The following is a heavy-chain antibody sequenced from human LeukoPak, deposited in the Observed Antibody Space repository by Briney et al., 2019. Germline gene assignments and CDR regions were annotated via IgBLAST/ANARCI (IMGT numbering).Heavy chain of an antibody. CDR1: GGSISSSSYY. D-gene: IGHD3-10*01. J-gene: IGHJ6*03. V-gene: IGHV4-39*01. Sequence: SETLSLTCTVSGGSISSSSYYWGWIRQPPGKGLEWIGSIYYSGSTYYNPSLKSRVTISVDTSKNQFSLKLISVTAADTAVYYCATDYGSGSYYNLYYYYYYMDVWGKGTTVTVSS. CDR3: ATDYGSGSYYNLYYYYYYMDV. CDR2: IYYSGST.